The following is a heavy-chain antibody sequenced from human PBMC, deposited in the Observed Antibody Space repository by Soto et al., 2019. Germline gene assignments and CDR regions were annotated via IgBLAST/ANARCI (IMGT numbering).Heavy chain of an antibody. Sequence: QVQLVQSGAEVKKPGSSVKVSCKTSGVSFNNNGIGWVRQAPGHGLEWMGGVSPPFRTSNYARKFQGRISITADASTGTVNMELSSLTSEDTAQYYCARVLYYGPGSYSPYGTDVWGQGTTVTVSS. V-gene: IGHV1-69*01. CDR1: GVSFNNNG. J-gene: IGHJ6*02. CDR2: VSPPFRTS. CDR3: ARVLYYGPGSYSPYGTDV. D-gene: IGHD3-10*01.